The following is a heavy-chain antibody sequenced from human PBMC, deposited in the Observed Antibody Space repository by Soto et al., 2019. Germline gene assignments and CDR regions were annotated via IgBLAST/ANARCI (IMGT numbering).Heavy chain of an antibody. J-gene: IGHJ4*02. D-gene: IGHD3-10*01. CDR2: ISYDGSNK. Sequence: VAVISYDGSNKYYADSVKGRFTISRDNSKNTLYLQMNSLRAEDTAVYYCAKVDYGSGSYLFDYWGQGTLVTVSS. CDR3: AKVDYGSGSYLFDY. V-gene: IGHV3-30*18.